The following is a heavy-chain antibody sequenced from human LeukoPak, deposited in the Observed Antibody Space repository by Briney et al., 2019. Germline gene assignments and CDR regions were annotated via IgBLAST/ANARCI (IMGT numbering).Heavy chain of an antibody. CDR2: ISYDGSNK. J-gene: IGHJ4*02. CDR1: GFTFSSYA. D-gene: IGHD3-3*01. Sequence: GGSLRLSCAASGFTFSSYAMRWVRQAPGKGLEWVAVISYDGSNKYYADSVKGRFTISRDNSKNTLYLQMNSLRAEDTAVYYCARGPEGFAEADYWGQGTLVTVSS. V-gene: IGHV3-30-3*01. CDR3: ARGPEGFAEADY.